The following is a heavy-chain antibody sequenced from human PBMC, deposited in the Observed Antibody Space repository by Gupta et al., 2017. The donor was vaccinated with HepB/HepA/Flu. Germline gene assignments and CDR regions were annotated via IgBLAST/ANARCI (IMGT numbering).Heavy chain of an antibody. CDR3: AREGYCSSTSCYYFQH. V-gene: IGHV1-2*02. J-gene: IGHJ1*01. CDR2: INPNSGGT. Sequence: QVQLVQSGAEVKKPGASVKVSCKASGYTFTGYYMHLVPQAPGQGLEWMGWINPNSGGTNYAQKFQGRVTMTRDTSISTAYMELSRLRSDDTAVYYCAREGYCSSTSCYYFQHWGQGTLVTVSS. CDR1: GYTFTGYY. D-gene: IGHD2-2*01.